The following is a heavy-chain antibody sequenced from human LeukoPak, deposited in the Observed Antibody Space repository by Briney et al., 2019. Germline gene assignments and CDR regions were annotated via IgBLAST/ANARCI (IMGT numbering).Heavy chain of an antibody. D-gene: IGHD2-2*01. CDR3: ATALKFPSTSSYYYGMDV. V-gene: IGHV1-24*01. CDR1: GYTLTELS. CDR2: FDPEDGET. Sequence: GASVKVSCKVSGYTLTELSMHWVRQAPGKGLEWMGGFDPEDGETIYAQKFQGRVTMTEDTSTDTAYMELSSLRSEDTAVYYYATALKFPSTSSYYYGMDVWGQGTTVTVSS. J-gene: IGHJ6*02.